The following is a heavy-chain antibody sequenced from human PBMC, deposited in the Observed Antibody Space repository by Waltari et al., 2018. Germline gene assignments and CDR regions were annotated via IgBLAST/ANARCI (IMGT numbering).Heavy chain of an antibody. J-gene: IGHJ5*02. CDR2: IYHSGIT. CDR3: ARLSSSSWWFDP. V-gene: IGHV4-38-2*01. D-gene: IGHD6-6*01. Sequence: QVQLQESGPGLVKPSETLSLTCAVSGYSISSGYYWGWIRQPPGKGLEWIGSIYHSGITYYNPSLKIRVTISVDTSKNQFSLKLSSVTAADTAVYYCARLSSSSWWFDPWGQGTLVTVSS. CDR1: GYSISSGYY.